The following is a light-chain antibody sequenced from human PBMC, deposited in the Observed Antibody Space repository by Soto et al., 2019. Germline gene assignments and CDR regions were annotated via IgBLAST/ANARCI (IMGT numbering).Light chain of an antibody. J-gene: IGLJ2*01. V-gene: IGLV3-21*04. CDR1: NIGSKS. CDR3: QVCDSSSDHPVV. CDR2: YDR. Sequence: SYVVTQPPSVSVAPGKTATVTCGGDNIGSKSVNWYYQRPGQAPVLVTYYDRHRPSGIPERFSGSNSGNTATLTISRVEAGDEADYYCQVCDSSSDHPVVFGGGTKLTVL.